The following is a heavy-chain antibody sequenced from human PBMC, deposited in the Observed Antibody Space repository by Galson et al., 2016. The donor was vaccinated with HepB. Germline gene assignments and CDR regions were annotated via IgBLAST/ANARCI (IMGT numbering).Heavy chain of an antibody. V-gene: IGHV2-5*02. Sequence: PALVKPTQTLTLTCSCSGFSLSTSGVGVGWIRQPPGKALEWLALVYWDDDKRYRRALKSSLTITKDTSKKQVLLTMTDMDPVDTATYYCALALGRTGAFDIWGNGIMVTVSS. CDR2: VYWDDDK. CDR1: GFSLSTSGVG. CDR3: ALALGRTGAFDI. J-gene: IGHJ3*02. D-gene: IGHD1-1*01.